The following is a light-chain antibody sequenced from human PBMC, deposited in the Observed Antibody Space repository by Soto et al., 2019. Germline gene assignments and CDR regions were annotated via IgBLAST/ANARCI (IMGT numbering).Light chain of an antibody. CDR3: AVWDDSVFGKI. Sequence: QSVLTQPPSPSGTPGQRVTISCSGSKSNIGSNEVYWYQQLPGTAPKFLIYADSQRPSGVPARFSASKSGTSASLTISGLRSEDEAEYYCAVWDDSVFGKIFGGGTKLTVL. CDR2: ADS. J-gene: IGLJ2*01. CDR1: KSNIGSNE. V-gene: IGLV1-47*02.